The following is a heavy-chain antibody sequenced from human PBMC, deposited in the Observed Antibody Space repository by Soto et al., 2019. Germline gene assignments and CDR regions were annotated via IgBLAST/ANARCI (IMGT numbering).Heavy chain of an antibody. CDR2: ISSSGSTI. D-gene: IGHD2-15*01. Sequence: GSLRLSCAASGFTFSSYEMNWVRQAPGKGLEWVSYISSSGSTIYYADSVKGRFTISRDNAKNSLYLQMNSLRAEDTAVYYCATYSDKGDYYGMDVWGQGTTVTVSS. J-gene: IGHJ6*02. V-gene: IGHV3-48*03. CDR3: ATYSDKGDYYGMDV. CDR1: GFTFSSYE.